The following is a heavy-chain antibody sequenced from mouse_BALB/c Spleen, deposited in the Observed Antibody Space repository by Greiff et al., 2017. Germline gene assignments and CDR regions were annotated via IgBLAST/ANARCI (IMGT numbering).Heavy chain of an antibody. J-gene: IGHJ3*01. Sequence: EVQLVESGGGLVQPKGSLKLSCAASGFTFNTYAMNWVRQAPGKGLEWVARIRSKSNNYATYYADSVKDRFTISRDDSQSMLYLQMNNLKTEDTAMYYCVRGTSGEFAYWGQGTLVSVSA. CDR1: GFTFNTYA. D-gene: IGHD1-3*01. V-gene: IGHV10-1*02. CDR2: IRSKSNNYAT. CDR3: VRGTSGEFAY.